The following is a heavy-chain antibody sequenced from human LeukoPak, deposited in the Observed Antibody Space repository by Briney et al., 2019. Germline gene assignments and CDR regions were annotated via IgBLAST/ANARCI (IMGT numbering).Heavy chain of an antibody. Sequence: GGSLRLSCAASGFTFSSYWMHWVRQAPGKGLVWVSRINSDGSTTNYADSVKGRFTISRDNAKNTLYLQMNSLRAEDTAVYYCARAIAAAGRSAFDVWGQGTMVTVSS. V-gene: IGHV3-74*01. CDR3: ARAIAAAGRSAFDV. CDR2: INSDGSTT. J-gene: IGHJ3*01. D-gene: IGHD6-13*01. CDR1: GFTFSSYW.